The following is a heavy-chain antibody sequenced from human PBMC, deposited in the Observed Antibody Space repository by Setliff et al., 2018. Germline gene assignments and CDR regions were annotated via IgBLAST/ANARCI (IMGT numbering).Heavy chain of an antibody. CDR1: GFTFSSYW. V-gene: IGHV3-74*01. Sequence: AGGSLRLSCAASGFTFSSYWMHRVRQAPGKGLVWVSRINSDGSSTSYADSVKGRFTISRDNAKNTLYLQMNSLRAEDTAVYYCARDQVDTAMVGPIDAFDIWGQGTMVTVSS. CDR2: INSDGSST. CDR3: ARDQVDTAMVGPIDAFDI. D-gene: IGHD5-18*01. J-gene: IGHJ3*02.